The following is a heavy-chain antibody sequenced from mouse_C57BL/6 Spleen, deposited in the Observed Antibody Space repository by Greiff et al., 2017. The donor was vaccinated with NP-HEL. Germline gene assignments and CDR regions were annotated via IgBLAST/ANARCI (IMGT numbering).Heavy chain of an antibody. CDR3: ARGDGDYAMDY. CDR1: GYTFTSYT. Sequence: QVQLQQSGAELARPGASVKMSCKASGYTFTSYTMHWVKQRPGQGLEWIGYINPSSGYTKYNQKFKDKATLTADKSSSTAYMQLSSLTSEDSAVDYCARGDGDYAMDYWGQGTSVTVSS. D-gene: IGHD3-3*01. J-gene: IGHJ4*01. V-gene: IGHV1-4*01. CDR2: INPSSGYT.